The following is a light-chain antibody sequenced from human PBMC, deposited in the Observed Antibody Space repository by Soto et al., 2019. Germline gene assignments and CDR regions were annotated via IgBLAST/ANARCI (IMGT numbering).Light chain of an antibody. CDR2: GIS. V-gene: IGKV3-20*01. J-gene: IGKJ1*01. Sequence: EIVLTQSPGTLSLSPGERATLSCRASQSISSTSLAWYQQKPGQAPRLLIYGISSRATGIPDRFSGSGSGTDFTLNINSLEPEDFAVYFCQHYSNSLWTFGQGTKVEIK. CDR3: QHYSNSLWT. CDR1: QSISSTS.